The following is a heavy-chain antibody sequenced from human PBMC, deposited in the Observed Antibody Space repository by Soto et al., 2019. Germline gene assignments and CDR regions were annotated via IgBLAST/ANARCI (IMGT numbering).Heavy chain of an antibody. CDR1: VYIFMKYG. V-gene: IGHV1-18*01. Sequence: XSVKVSCKVFVYIFMKYGINWVRQAPGQGLEWVGWISPYSGYTHSAQKFHGRLTLTTDTAASTAYMELRILRSADTALYYCAREASVLIPAAQPSRFDSWGQGNLVTVSS. J-gene: IGHJ4*02. CDR3: AREASVLIPAAQPSRFDS. CDR2: ISPYSGYT. D-gene: IGHD2-2*01.